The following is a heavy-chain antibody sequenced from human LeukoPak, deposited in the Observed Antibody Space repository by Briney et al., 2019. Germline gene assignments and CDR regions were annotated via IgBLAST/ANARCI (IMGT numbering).Heavy chain of an antibody. J-gene: IGHJ6*03. CDR3: ARDRGVQGFGEPCQGYYYYYYMDV. V-gene: IGHV3-7*01. Sequence: PGESLRLSCAASGFTFNNYYMSWVRQAPGKGLEWVANIKQDGSDKYYVDSVKGRFTISRDNAKNSLYLQMNSLRAEDTAVYYCARDRGVQGFGEPCQGYYYYYYMDVWGKGTTVTVSS. D-gene: IGHD3-10*01. CDR2: IKQDGSDK. CDR1: GFTFNNYY.